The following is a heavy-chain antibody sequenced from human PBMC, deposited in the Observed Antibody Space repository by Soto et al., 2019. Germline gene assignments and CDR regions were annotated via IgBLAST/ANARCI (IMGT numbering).Heavy chain of an antibody. D-gene: IGHD4-17*01. V-gene: IGHV1-18*01. Sequence: QVPLVQSGAEVKKPGASVKVSCKASGYTFTSYGISWVRQAPGQGLEWMGWISAYNGNTNYAQKLQGRVTMTTDKSTSTAYMELRRLRSHDTAVYYCARDWGYGDYGPYNWFDPWGQGTLVTVSS. J-gene: IGHJ5*02. CDR1: GYTFTSYG. CDR2: ISAYNGNT. CDR3: ARDWGYGDYGPYNWFDP.